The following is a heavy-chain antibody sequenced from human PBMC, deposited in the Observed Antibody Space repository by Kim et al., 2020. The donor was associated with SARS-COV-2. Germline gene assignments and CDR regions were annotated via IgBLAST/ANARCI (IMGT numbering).Heavy chain of an antibody. V-gene: IGHV3-48*03. CDR3: ARDLKYAFDY. CDR2: ISAGGNII. Sequence: GGSLRLSCAASGFTFNSFSMNWVRLSPGKGLEWISYISAGGNIIDYADSVEGRFTISRDDAKNSLYLQMNSLRGEDTAIYYCARDLKYAFDYWGQGTLVTVSS. D-gene: IGHD2-2*01. J-gene: IGHJ4*02. CDR1: GFTFNSFS.